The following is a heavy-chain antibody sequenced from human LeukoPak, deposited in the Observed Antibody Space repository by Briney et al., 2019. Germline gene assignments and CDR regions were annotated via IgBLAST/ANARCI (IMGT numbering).Heavy chain of an antibody. V-gene: IGHV4-4*07. CDR2: IYSSGSA. CDR1: GGSINGYF. Sequence: SETLSLTCTVSGGSINGYFWSWIRQPAGKGLEWMGRIYSSGSANYNPSFKSRVTVSIDTSRNQFSLKLRSVTAADTALYYCARDMFQELIMYWFDPWGQGTPVTVSS. J-gene: IGHJ5*02. CDR3: ARDMFQELIMYWFDP. D-gene: IGHD3-10*01.